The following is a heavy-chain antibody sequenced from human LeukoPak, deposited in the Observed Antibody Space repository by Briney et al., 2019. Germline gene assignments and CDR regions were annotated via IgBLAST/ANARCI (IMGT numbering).Heavy chain of an antibody. CDR1: GGSFSGYY. D-gene: IGHD2-8*01. CDR2: INHSGST. V-gene: IGHV4-34*01. J-gene: IGHJ4*02. CDR3: ARGVNCTNGVCLYYFDY. Sequence: PSETLSLTCAVYGGSFSGYYWSWIRQPPGKGLEWIGEINHSGSTNYNPSLKSRVTISVDTSKNQFSLKLSSVTAADTAVYYCARGVNCTNGVCLYYFDYWGQGTLVTVSS.